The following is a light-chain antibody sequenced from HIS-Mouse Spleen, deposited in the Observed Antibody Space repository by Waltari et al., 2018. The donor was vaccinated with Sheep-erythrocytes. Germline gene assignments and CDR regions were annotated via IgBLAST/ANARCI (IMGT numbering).Light chain of an antibody. CDR1: ALPKKY. J-gene: IGLJ3*02. V-gene: IGLV3-10*01. Sequence: SYELTQPPSVSVSPGKTARITCAGDALPKKYAYWYQQKSGQAPVLVIYEDSKRPSGIPERFSGSSSGKMATLTISGAQVEDDADYYCYSTDSSGNHWVFGGGTKLTVL. CDR2: EDS. CDR3: YSTDSSGNHWV.